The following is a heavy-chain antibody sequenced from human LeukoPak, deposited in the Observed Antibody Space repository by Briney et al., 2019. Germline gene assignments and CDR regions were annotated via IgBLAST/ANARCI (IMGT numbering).Heavy chain of an antibody. V-gene: IGHV3-74*01. CDR2: INSDGSTT. Sequence: GGSLRLSCAASGFTFSSYWMHWVRQAPGKGLVWLSRINSDGSTTNYADSVKGRFTISRDNAKNTLYLQMNSLRAEDTAVYYCARSGDGEWLYDYWGQGTLVTVSS. CDR1: GFTFSSYW. D-gene: IGHD3-3*01. CDR3: ARSGDGEWLYDY. J-gene: IGHJ4*02.